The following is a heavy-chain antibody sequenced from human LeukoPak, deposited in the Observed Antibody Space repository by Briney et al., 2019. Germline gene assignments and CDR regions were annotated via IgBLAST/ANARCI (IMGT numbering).Heavy chain of an antibody. CDR3: ARGGHSYSLDY. Sequence: GESLKISCMGSGYSFTNYWIGWVRQMPGKGLEWMGIIYPGDSETRYRPSFQGQVTISADKSISTAYLQWSSLKASGTAIYYCARGGHSYSLDYWGQGTLVTVSS. CDR1: GYSFTNYW. J-gene: IGHJ4*02. CDR2: IYPGDSET. D-gene: IGHD5-18*01. V-gene: IGHV5-51*01.